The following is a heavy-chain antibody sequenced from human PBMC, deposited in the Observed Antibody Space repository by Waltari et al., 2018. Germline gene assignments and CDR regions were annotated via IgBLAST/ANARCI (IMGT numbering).Heavy chain of an antibody. V-gene: IGHV3-30*04. CDR3: ARTAMVDY. Sequence: QVQLVESGGGVVQPGRSLRLSCAASGFTFSSEAMHWVRQAPGKGLEWVAVISYDGSNKYYADSVKGRFTISRDNSKNTLYLQMNSLRAEDTAVYYCARTAMVDYWGQGTLVTVSS. D-gene: IGHD5-18*01. J-gene: IGHJ4*02. CDR1: GFTFSSEA. CDR2: ISYDGSNK.